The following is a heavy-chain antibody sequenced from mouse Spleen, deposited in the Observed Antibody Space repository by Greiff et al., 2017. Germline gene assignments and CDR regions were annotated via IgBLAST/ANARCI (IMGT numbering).Heavy chain of an antibody. J-gene: IGHJ3*01. CDR2: ISSGSSTI. V-gene: IGHV5-17*01. CDR3: AREGYGNPAWFAY. D-gene: IGHD2-10*02. CDR1: GFTFSDYG. Sequence: EVKLVESGGGLVKPGGSLKLSCAASGFTFSDYGMHWVRQAPEKGLEWVAYISSGSSTIYYADTVKGRFTISRDNAKNTLFLQMTSLRSEDTAMYYCAREGYGNPAWFAYWGQGTLVTVSA.